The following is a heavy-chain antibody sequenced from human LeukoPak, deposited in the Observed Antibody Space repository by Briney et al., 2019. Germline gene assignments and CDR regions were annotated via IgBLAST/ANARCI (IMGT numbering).Heavy chain of an antibody. D-gene: IGHD6-19*01. CDR3: AREKRGSGWESYYYYYMYV. V-gene: IGHV4-59*11. Sequence: SETLSLTCTVSGGSISSHYWSWIRQPPGKGLEGIGYIYYSGRTKYNPSLKSGGTISVDKTKNQFSRKRSNVTAADTGVDYWAREKRGSGWESYYYYYMYVWGKGTTVTVSS. J-gene: IGHJ6*03. CDR2: IYYSGRT. CDR1: GGSISSHY.